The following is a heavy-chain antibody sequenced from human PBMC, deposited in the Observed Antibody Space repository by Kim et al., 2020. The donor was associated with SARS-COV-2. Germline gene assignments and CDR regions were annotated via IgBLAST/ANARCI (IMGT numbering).Heavy chain of an antibody. CDR3: ARVAGFTIFGVVPGNYYYMDV. Sequence: GGSLRLSCAASGFTFSSYWMHWVRQAPGKGLVWVSRINSDGSSTSYADSVKGRFTISRDNAKHTLYMQMNSLRAEDTAVYYCARVAGFTIFGVVPGNYYYMDVWGTGTTVTVSS. V-gene: IGHV3-74*01. CDR1: GFTFSSYW. D-gene: IGHD3-3*01. CDR2: INSDGSST. J-gene: IGHJ6*03.